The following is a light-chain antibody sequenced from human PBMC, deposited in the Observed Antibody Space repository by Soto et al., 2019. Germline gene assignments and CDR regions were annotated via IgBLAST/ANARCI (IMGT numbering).Light chain of an antibody. CDR1: SSDVGNYIY. J-gene: IGLJ2*01. Sequence: QSVLTKPRSVSGSPGESVTISCTGTSSDVGNYIYVSWYQQHPGKAPKLMIYDVSKRPSGVPDRFSGSKSGNTASLTISGLQAEDEAGYYCCSYVGSYSLVFGGGTKVTVL. V-gene: IGLV2-11*01. CDR3: CSYVGSYSLV. CDR2: DVS.